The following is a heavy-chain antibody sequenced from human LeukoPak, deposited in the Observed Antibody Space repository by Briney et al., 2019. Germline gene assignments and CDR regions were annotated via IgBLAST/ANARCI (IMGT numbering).Heavy chain of an antibody. V-gene: IGHV1-18*01. CDR2: IITYIDNT. CDR3: ARSKKAGVGVTGTGWYFDP. Sequence: ASVKVSCKPSGYTFTTYGISWVRQAPGQGLEWMGWIITYIDNTKYAHKFQGRVTMTTDTSTSPAYMEVRSLRSDDTAVYFCARSKKAGVGVTGTGWYFDPWGQGTLVTVSS. J-gene: IGHJ5*02. CDR1: GYTFTTYG. D-gene: IGHD6-19*01.